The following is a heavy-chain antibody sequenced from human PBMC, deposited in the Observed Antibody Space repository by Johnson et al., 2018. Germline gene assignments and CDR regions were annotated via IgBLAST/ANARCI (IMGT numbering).Heavy chain of an antibody. D-gene: IGHD6-13*01. CDR3: ARHKEPGTHPAEYFQH. CDR1: GFTFSSYG. V-gene: IGHV3-30*03. J-gene: IGHJ1*01. CDR2: ISYDGSNK. Sequence: QVQLQESGGGLVQPGGSLRLSCAASGFTFSSYGMHWVRQAPGKGLEWVAVISYDGSNKYYLDSVKGRFTISSDNANNSLYLHMNILGAEDTAVYHCARHKEPGTHPAEYFQHWGQGTLVTVSS.